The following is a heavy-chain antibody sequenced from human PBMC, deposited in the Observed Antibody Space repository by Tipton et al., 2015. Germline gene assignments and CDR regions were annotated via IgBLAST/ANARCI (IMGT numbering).Heavy chain of an antibody. CDR2: SYYTGST. Sequence: TLSLTCTVSGASVSSGLYYWSWIRQPPGKGLEWIGYSYYTGSTNYNPSLRSRVTISVDMSKNQFSLRLSSVTAADTAVYYCARTTSGPHWLGGPPPYYFDYWGQRTLVTVSS. CDR3: ARTTSGPHWLGGPPPYYFDY. D-gene: IGHD3-10*01. J-gene: IGHJ4*02. V-gene: IGHV4-61*01. CDR1: GASVSSGLYY.